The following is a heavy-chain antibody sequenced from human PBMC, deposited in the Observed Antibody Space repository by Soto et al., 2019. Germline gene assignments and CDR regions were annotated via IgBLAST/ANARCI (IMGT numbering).Heavy chain of an antibody. D-gene: IGHD1-20*01. V-gene: IGHV3-9*01. CDR3: AKDIGGLNWNPRMDV. J-gene: IGHJ6*03. Sequence: GGSLRLSCAASGFIFDDYAMHWVRQAPGKGLEWVSVISWNSGSKGYADSVKGRFTISRDNAKNSLYLQMNSLRAEDTALYYCAKDIGGLNWNPRMDVWGKGTTVTVSS. CDR1: GFIFDDYA. CDR2: ISWNSGSK.